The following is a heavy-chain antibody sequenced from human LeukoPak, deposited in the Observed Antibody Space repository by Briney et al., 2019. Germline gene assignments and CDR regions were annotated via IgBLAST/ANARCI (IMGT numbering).Heavy chain of an antibody. CDR3: ARSAFNKYYSDY. V-gene: IGHV1-18*01. CDR1: GHIFTSHG. CDR2: ISGHNGKT. J-gene: IGHJ4*02. Sequence: GASVKVSCKTSGHIFTSHGINWVRQAPGQGLEWMGWISGHNGKTDYGQKLQDRFTMTTDTSTSTVYMELRSLGSDDTAVYFCARSAFNKYYSDYWGQGTLVTVSA.